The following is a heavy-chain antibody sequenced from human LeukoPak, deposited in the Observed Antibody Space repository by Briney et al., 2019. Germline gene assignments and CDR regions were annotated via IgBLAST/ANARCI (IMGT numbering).Heavy chain of an antibody. Sequence: ASVKVSCKASGYMFTTYGITWVRQAPGQGPEWMGWISAYDGNTKSAPKFQDRVTMTTDTSTNIAYLELRSLRSDDTAVYYCARDGYGSGKGYFDYWGQGTLVTASS. V-gene: IGHV1-18*01. J-gene: IGHJ4*02. CDR3: ARDGYGSGKGYFDY. CDR2: ISAYDGNT. CDR1: GYMFTTYG. D-gene: IGHD3-10*01.